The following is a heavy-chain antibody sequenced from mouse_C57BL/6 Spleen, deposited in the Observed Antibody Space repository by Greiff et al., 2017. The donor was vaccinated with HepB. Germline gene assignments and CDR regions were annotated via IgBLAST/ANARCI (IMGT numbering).Heavy chain of an antibody. CDR3: ARGYSNPAWFAY. D-gene: IGHD2-5*01. CDR2: IWSGGST. J-gene: IGHJ3*01. CDR1: GFSLTSYG. Sequence: VQLQQSGPGLVQPSQSLSITCTVSGFSLTSYGVHWVRQSPGKGLEWLGVIWSGGSTDYNAAFISRLSISKDNSKSQVFIKMNSLQADDTAIYYCARGYSNPAWFAYWGQGTLVTVSA. V-gene: IGHV2-2*01.